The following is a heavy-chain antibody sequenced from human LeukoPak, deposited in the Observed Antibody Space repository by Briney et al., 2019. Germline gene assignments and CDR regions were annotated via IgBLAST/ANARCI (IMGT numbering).Heavy chain of an antibody. J-gene: IGHJ6*03. D-gene: IGHD6-13*01. CDR2: IIPIFGTA. Sequence: GASVKVSCKASGYTFTSYAISWVRQAPGQGLEWMGGIIPIFGTANYAQKFQGRVTITTDESTSTAYMELSSLRSEDTAVYYCARVVGIAAAGPMDVWGKGTTDTVSS. CDR1: GYTFTSYA. V-gene: IGHV1-69*05. CDR3: ARVVGIAAAGPMDV.